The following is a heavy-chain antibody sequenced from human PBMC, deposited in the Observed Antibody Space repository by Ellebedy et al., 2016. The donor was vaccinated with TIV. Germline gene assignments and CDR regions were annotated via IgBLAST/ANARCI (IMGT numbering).Heavy chain of an antibody. Sequence: PGGSLRLSCVASGFTVSDSYMSWVRQAPGKGLEWVSYISSSGSVIYYADSVKGRFTISRDNAKNSLYLQMNDLRGDDTAVYYCGRAREPGYFAYYYYGMNVWGQGTTVTVSS. CDR3: GRAREPGYFAYYYYGMNV. CDR2: ISSSGSVI. V-gene: IGHV3-11*01. CDR1: GFTVSDSY. J-gene: IGHJ6*02. D-gene: IGHD3-9*01.